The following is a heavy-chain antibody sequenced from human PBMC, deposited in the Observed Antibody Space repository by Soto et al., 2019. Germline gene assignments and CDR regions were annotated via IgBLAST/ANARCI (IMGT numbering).Heavy chain of an antibody. CDR3: ARGLIYDSSGYYFDY. J-gene: IGHJ4*02. Sequence: GSSTNVSCKASGYTVPSSHMHWVRQASGQGLEWMGIINPSSGSTRYAQKFQGRVTMTRDTSTSTVYMELSSLRSEDTAVYYCARGLIYDSSGYYFDYWGQGTLVTV. V-gene: IGHV1-46*01. D-gene: IGHD3-22*01. CDR2: INPSSGST. CDR1: GYTVPSSH.